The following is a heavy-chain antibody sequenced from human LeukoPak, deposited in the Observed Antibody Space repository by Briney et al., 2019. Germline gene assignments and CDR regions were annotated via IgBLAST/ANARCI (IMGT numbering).Heavy chain of an antibody. Sequence: GGSLRLSCAASGFSFTFYSMNWVRQAPGRGLEWVSSISSSSSYIYYADSVKGRFTISRDNAKNSLYLQMNSLRAEDTAVYYCARDSPNEGILWWSIDYWGQGTLVTVSS. V-gene: IGHV3-21*01. D-gene: IGHD2-21*01. CDR1: GFSFTFYS. CDR2: ISSSSSYI. J-gene: IGHJ4*02. CDR3: ARDSPNEGILWWSIDY.